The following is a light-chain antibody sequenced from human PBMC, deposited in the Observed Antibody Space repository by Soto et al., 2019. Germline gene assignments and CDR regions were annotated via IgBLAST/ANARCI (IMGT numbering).Light chain of an antibody. J-gene: IGKJ1*01. CDR3: HKYKQGPCT. Sequence: DRELTKCAAALSVSPGERATLSCRARQSIXSNLAWYQPKPGQAPRVLTACASIRASGRPARLSGDGSGTEFTRPSSSLHYDDCGSYYCHKYKQGPCTFGPGTKV. V-gene: IGKV3-15*01. CDR2: CAS. CDR1: QSIXSN.